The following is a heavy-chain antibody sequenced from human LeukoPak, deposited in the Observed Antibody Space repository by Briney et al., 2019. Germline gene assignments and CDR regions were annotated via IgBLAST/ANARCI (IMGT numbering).Heavy chain of an antibody. D-gene: IGHD2-8*01. CDR2: IETSGST. V-gene: IGHV4-59*10. CDR3: ARALCINGICEWFDP. CDR1: GGSFSSYY. J-gene: IGHJ5*02. Sequence: PSETLSLTCAVYGGSFSSYYWSWIRQPAGKGVEWIGRIETSGSTNYNPSLKSRVTISVDTSKNQFSLKLRSVTAADTAVYYCARALCINGICEWFDPWGQGTLVTVSS.